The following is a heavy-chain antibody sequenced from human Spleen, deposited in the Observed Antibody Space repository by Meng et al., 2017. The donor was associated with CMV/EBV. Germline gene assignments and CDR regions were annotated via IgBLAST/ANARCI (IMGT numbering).Heavy chain of an antibody. CDR1: GFSVSTNY. CDR2: VYGSGET. J-gene: IGHJ4*02. V-gene: IGHV3-66*02. D-gene: IGHD3-22*01. Sequence: GESLKISCAASGFSVSTNYMGWARQAPGKGLEWVSVVYGSGETYYEDSAKGRLTISRDSSKNTLYLHMNSLRAEDTAVYYCARAGEYYEGTGYGPVDFWGQGTLVTVSS. CDR3: ARAGEYYEGTGYGPVDF.